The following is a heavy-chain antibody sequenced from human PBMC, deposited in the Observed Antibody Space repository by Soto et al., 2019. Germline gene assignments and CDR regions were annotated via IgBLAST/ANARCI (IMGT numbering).Heavy chain of an antibody. D-gene: IGHD2-2*01. V-gene: IGHV4-38-2*01. CDR1: GYSIISGNY. J-gene: IGHJ6*02. CDR3: RSSTSCYDESCVDV. Sequence: SETLSLTCAVSGYSIISGNYWAFIRQPPGRGLEWIGSLYHIGSTHYNTSLKSRVTISVDTSKNHFSLELSSVTAADTAIYYCRSSTSCYDESCVDVWGQGTMVTVSS. CDR2: LYHIGST.